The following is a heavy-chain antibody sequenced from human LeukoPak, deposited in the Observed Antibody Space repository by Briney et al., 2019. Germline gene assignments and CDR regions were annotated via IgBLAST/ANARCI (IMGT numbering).Heavy chain of an antibody. CDR3: ARSGWLQSFDY. CDR1: GGSISSGGYS. Sequence: TLSLTCAVSGGSISSGGYSWSWIRQPPGKGLEWIGYIYHSGSTYYNPSLKSRVTIPVDRSKNQFSLKLSSVTAADTAVYYCARSGWLQSFDYWGQGTLVTVSS. CDR2: IYHSGST. D-gene: IGHD5-24*01. J-gene: IGHJ4*02. V-gene: IGHV4-30-2*01.